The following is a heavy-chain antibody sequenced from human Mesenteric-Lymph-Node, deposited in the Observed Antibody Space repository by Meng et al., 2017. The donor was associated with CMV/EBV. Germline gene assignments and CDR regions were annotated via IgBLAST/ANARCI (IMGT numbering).Heavy chain of an antibody. CDR3: ARVQDLGYCSSTSCYFESDYFDY. D-gene: IGHD2-2*01. V-gene: IGHV3-30*04. CDR2: ISYDGSNK. CDR1: YA. J-gene: IGHJ4*02. Sequence: YAMHWVRQAPGKGLEWVAVISYDGSNKYYADSVKGRFTISRDNSKNTLSLQMNSLRAEDTAMYYCARVQDLGYCSSTSCYFESDYFDYWGQGTLVTVSS.